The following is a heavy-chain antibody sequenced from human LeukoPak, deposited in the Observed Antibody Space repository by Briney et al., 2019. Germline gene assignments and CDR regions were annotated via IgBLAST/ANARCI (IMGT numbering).Heavy chain of an antibody. J-gene: IGHJ4*02. CDR3: ARERYDFWSFAL. V-gene: IGHV4-39*01. CDR2: IYYSGAT. D-gene: IGHD3-3*01. CDR1: GGSISSSFYY. Sequence: PSETLSLTCTVSGGSISSSFYYWGWIRQPPGKGLEWIGSIYYSGATYYNPTLKSRVIISEDTSKNQFSLKLSSVTAADTAMYFCARERYDFWSFALGGTGALVTVSS.